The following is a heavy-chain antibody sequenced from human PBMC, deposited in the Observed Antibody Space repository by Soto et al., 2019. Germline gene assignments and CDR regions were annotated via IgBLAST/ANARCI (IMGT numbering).Heavy chain of an antibody. J-gene: IGHJ4*02. Sequence: EVQVLESGGGLVQPGGSLRLSCIVSGVTFDNYGMSWVRQAPGKGLEWVSAISGSGDSTYYADSVKGRFTISRDNSKNTLFLQMNSLRVEDTAVYYCAKPTRLANGAWYEGHWGQGTLVAVSS. CDR3: AKPTRLANGAWYEGH. V-gene: IGHV3-23*01. CDR1: GVTFDNYG. CDR2: ISGSGDST. D-gene: IGHD6-19*01.